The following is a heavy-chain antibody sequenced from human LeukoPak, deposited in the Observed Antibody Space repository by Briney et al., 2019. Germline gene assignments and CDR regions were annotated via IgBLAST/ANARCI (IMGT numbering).Heavy chain of an antibody. Sequence: GGSLRLSCAASGFTFSSYSMNWVRQAPGKGLEWVSSISSSSSYIYYADSVKGRFTISRDNAKNSLYLQMNSLRAEDTAVYYCARANYDSSGYCDYWGQGTLATVSS. CDR3: ARANYDSSGYCDY. CDR1: GFTFSSYS. D-gene: IGHD3-22*01. J-gene: IGHJ4*02. V-gene: IGHV3-21*01. CDR2: ISSSSSYI.